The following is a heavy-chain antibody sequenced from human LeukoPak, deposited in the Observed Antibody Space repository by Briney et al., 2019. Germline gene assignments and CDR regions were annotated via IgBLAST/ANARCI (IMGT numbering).Heavy chain of an antibody. CDR2: INTDGSST. J-gene: IGHJ5*02. CDR3: ARDLDGYRAGNGA. V-gene: IGHV3-74*01. D-gene: IGHD5-18*01. CDR1: GFTFSNYW. Sequence: GGSLRLSCAASGFTFSNYWVHWVRQAPGKGLVWVSRINTDGSSTNYADSVKGRFTISRDNAKNTLYLQMNSLRAEDTAVYYCARDLDGYRAGNGAWGRGTLVTVSS.